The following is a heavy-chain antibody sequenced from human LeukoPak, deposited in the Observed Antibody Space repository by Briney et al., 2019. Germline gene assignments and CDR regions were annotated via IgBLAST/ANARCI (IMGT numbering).Heavy chain of an antibody. J-gene: IGHJ4*02. V-gene: IGHV4-59*01. CDR3: ASAGGWHFDY. CDR1: GGSISSYY. D-gene: IGHD6-19*01. CDR2: IYYTGST. Sequence: SETLSLTCTVCGGSISSYYWSWIRQPPGKGLDWIGYIYYTGSTNYNPSLKSRVTISVDTSNNQFSLKLSSVTAADTAVYYCASAGGWHFDYWGQGTLVTVSS.